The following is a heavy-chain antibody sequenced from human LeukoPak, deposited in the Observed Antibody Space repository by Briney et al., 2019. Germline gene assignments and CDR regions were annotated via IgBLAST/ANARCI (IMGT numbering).Heavy chain of an antibody. V-gene: IGHV3-30*18. CDR2: MSREGNNK. CDR3: AKGSWYASSSDEDY. D-gene: IGHD2-2*01. CDR1: GFSISDID. J-gene: IGHJ4*02. Sequence: GGSLRLTCAASGFSISDIDMHWVRQAPGKGLEWLAVMSREGNNKYYAASVRGRLTVSRDSAMSTLCLQTDSLRAEDTAVYYCAKGSWYASSSDEDYWGQGTLVTVSS.